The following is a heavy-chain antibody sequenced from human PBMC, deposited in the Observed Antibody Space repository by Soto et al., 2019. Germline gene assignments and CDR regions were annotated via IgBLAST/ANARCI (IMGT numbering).Heavy chain of an antibody. J-gene: IGHJ4*02. Sequence: QLQLQESGPGLVKPSETLSLTCTVSGGSISSSSYYWGWIRQPPGKGLEWIGSIYYSGSTYYNPSLKRRVTISVDTSKNQFSLKLSSVTAADTAVYYCANRSYWTLEIDYWGQGTLVTVSS. CDR2: IYYSGST. V-gene: IGHV4-39*01. D-gene: IGHD1-26*01. CDR1: GGSISSSSYY. CDR3: ANRSYWTLEIDY.